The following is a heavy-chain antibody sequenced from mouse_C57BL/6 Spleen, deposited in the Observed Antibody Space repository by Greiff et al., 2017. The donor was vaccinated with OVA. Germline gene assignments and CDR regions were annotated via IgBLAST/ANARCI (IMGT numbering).Heavy chain of an antibody. CDR2: IDPSDSYT. D-gene: IGHD1-1*01. Sequence: QVQLQQPGAELVKPGASVKLSCKASGYTFTSYWMQWVKQRPGQGLEWIGEIDPSDSYTNYNQKFKGKATLTVDTSTSTAYMQLSSLTSEDSAVYYCARSSYYYVSSYFCCWGQGATVTVAS. CDR3: ARSSYYYVSSYFCC. J-gene: IGHJ2*01. CDR1: GYTFTSYW. V-gene: IGHV1-50*01.